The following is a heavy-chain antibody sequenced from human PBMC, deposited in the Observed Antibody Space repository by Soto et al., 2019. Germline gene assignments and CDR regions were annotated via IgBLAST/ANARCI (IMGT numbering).Heavy chain of an antibody. V-gene: IGHV3-30*18. D-gene: IGHD4-17*01. Sequence: QVQLVESGGGVVQPGRSLRLSCAASGFTFSSYGMHWVRQAPGKGLEWVAVISYDGSNKYYADSVKGRFTISRDNSKNTLYLQMNSLRAEDTAVYYCAKQAYYGDYGYFDYWGQGTLVTVSS. J-gene: IGHJ4*02. CDR3: AKQAYYGDYGYFDY. CDR2: ISYDGSNK. CDR1: GFTFSSYG.